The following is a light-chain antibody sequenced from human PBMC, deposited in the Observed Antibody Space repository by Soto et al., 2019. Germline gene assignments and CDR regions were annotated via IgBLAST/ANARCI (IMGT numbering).Light chain of an antibody. Sequence: QSALAQPASVSGSPGQSITTYCIGTGSDIGGYNYVSWYQQHPGKAPTLMIYDVWARPLGVSHRFSGSKSGNTASLTISGLQGDDEADYYCSSYTADMTYVFGTGTKVTVL. CDR3: SSYTADMTYV. CDR1: GSDIGGYNY. V-gene: IGLV2-14*03. CDR2: DVW. J-gene: IGLJ1*01.